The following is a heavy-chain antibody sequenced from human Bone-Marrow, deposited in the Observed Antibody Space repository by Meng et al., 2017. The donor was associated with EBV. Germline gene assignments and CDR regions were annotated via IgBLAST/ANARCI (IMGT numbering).Heavy chain of an antibody. CDR2: IYHSGST. Sequence: VQVQESVPALVKPSGTLPLTCVVSGGSISISNWWSWVRQPPGKGLEWIGEIYHSGSTNYNPSLKSRVTISVDKSKNQFSLKLSSVTAADTAVYYCARRTSTYDSSGYLTARDDYWGQGTLVTVSS. D-gene: IGHD3-22*01. V-gene: IGHV4-4*02. CDR3: ARRTSTYDSSGYLTARDDY. J-gene: IGHJ4*02. CDR1: GGSISISNW.